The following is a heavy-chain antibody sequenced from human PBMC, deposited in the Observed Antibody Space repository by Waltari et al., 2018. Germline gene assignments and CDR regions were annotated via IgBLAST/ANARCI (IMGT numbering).Heavy chain of an antibody. CDR1: GSSISTYY. V-gene: IGHV4-59*08. J-gene: IGHJ5*02. D-gene: IGHD6-19*01. CDR2: VSYIGRT. Sequence: QVQLQESDPGLVKPSETLSLTCIVSGSSISTYYCRWIRQPPANGLEWIGYVSYIGRTIYDPSLKSRVTLSVDTSKNQFSLKLNSVTAADTAVYYCARVALAGTSSGFDPWGQGILVTVSS. CDR3: ARVALAGTSSGFDP.